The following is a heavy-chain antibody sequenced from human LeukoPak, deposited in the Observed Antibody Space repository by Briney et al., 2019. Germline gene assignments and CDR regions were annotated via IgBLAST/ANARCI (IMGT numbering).Heavy chain of an antibody. CDR2: ISYDGSNK. D-gene: IGHD3-22*01. V-gene: IGHV3-30*04. Sequence: SCKASGYTFTSYAMHWVRQAPGKGLEWVAVISYDGSNKYYADSVKGRFTISRDNSKNTLYLQMNSLRAEDTAVYYCARDQYDSSGYYSLFFDYWGQGTLVTVSS. CDR1: GYTFTSYA. CDR3: ARDQYDSSGYYSLFFDY. J-gene: IGHJ4*02.